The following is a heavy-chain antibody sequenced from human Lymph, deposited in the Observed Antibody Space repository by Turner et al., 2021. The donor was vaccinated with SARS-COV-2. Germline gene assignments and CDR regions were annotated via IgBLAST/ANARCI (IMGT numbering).Heavy chain of an antibody. CDR2: FDPEDGET. CDR1: GSPLTELS. J-gene: IGHJ4*02. CDR3: ATLKSNWKILTGRYYFDF. Sequence: QVQLVQSGPEVRTLGASLKFSCKVSGSPLTELSIHWVRQAPGKGLEWMGGFDPEDGETIYAQKFQGRVTMTEDTSTDTAYMELSSLRSEDTAVYYCATLKSNWKILTGRYYFDFWGQGTLVTVSS. D-gene: IGHD1-1*01. V-gene: IGHV1-24*01.